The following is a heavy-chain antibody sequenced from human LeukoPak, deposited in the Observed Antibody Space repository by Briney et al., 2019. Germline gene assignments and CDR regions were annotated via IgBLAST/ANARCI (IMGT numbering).Heavy chain of an antibody. Sequence: SETLSLTCTVSGGSISSYYWSWIRQPPGKGLEWIGYIYYSGSTNYNPSLKSRVTISVDTSKNQFSLKLSSVTAADTAVYYCARVVRYYDSSGYYFVFDYWGQGTLVTVSS. J-gene: IGHJ4*02. D-gene: IGHD3-22*01. CDR3: ARVVRYYDSSGYYFVFDY. V-gene: IGHV4-59*01. CDR1: GGSISSYY. CDR2: IYYSGST.